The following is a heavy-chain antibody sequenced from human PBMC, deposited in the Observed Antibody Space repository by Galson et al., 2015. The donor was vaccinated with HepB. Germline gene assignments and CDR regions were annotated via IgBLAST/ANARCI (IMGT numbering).Heavy chain of an antibody. J-gene: IGHJ2*01. V-gene: IGHV4-59*01. CDR2: IYYSGST. Sequence: ETLSLTCTVSGGSISSYYWSWIRQPPGKGLEWIGYIYYSGSTNYNPSLKSRVTISVDTSKNQFSLKLSSVTAADTAVYYCARVKEPWYFDLWGRGTLVTVSS. D-gene: IGHD1-14*01. CDR1: GGSISSYY. CDR3: ARVKEPWYFDL.